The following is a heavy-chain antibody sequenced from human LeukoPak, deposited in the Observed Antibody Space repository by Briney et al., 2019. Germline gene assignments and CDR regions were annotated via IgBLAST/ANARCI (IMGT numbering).Heavy chain of an antibody. Sequence: ASVKVSCKASGGTFSSYSINLVRQATGQGLEWMGWMNPNSGNTGYAQKFQGRVTITRNTSISTAYMELSSLRSEDTAVYYCARAPYDFWSGYSAYYYYYMDVWGKGTPVTASS. V-gene: IGHV1-8*03. D-gene: IGHD3-3*01. CDR1: GGTFSSYS. CDR3: ARAPYDFWSGYSAYYYYYMDV. CDR2: MNPNSGNT. J-gene: IGHJ6*03.